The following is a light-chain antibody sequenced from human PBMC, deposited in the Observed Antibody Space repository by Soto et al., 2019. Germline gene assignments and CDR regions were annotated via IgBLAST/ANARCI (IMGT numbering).Light chain of an antibody. CDR1: SSDVGGYNY. CDR3: CSYAGSYTWV. Sequence: QSVLTQPRSVSGSPGQSVTNSCTGTSSDVGGYNYVSWYQHHPGKAPKLMIYDVSKRPSGVPDRFSGSKSGNTASLTISGLQAEDEADYYCCSYAGSYTWVFGGGTKLTVL. CDR2: DVS. J-gene: IGLJ3*02. V-gene: IGLV2-11*01.